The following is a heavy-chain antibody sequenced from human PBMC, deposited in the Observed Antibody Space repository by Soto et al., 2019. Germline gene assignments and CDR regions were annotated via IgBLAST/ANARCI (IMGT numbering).Heavy chain of an antibody. J-gene: IGHJ3*02. CDR2: IYPGDSDT. CDR1: GYSFTSYW. D-gene: IGHD2-15*01. CDR3: ASRYCSGGSCYPEAFDI. V-gene: IGHV5-51*01. Sequence: GESLKISCKGSGYSFTSYWIGWVRQMPGKGLEWMGIIYPGDSDTRYSPSFQGQVTISADKSISTAYLQWSSLKASDTAMYYCASRYCSGGSCYPEAFDIWGQGTMVTVSS.